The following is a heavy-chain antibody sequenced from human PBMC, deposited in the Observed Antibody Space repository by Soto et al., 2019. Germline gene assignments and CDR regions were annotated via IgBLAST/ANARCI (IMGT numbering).Heavy chain of an antibody. CDR3: AKDASSSWYYYYGMDV. CDR2: ISGSGGST. CDR1: GFTFSSYG. J-gene: IGHJ6*02. Sequence: GGSLRLSCAASGFTFSSYGMSWVRQSPGKGLEWVSAISGSGGSTYYADSVKGRFTISRDNSKNTLYLQMNSLRAEDTAVYYCAKDASSSWYYYYGMDVWGQGTTVTVSS. D-gene: IGHD6-13*01. V-gene: IGHV3-23*01.